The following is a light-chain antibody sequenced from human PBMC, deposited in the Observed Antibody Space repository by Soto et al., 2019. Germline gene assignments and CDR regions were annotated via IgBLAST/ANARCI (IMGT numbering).Light chain of an antibody. V-gene: IGLV2-14*03. Sequence: QSALTQPASVSGSPGQSITISCTGTSSDVGGYNYVSWYQHHPGKAPKLIIYDVSHRPSGVSSRFSGSKSDTTASLTISGLQPEDEADYHCSSYTTSNTRQIVFGTGTKLTVL. CDR2: DVS. J-gene: IGLJ1*01. CDR1: SSDVGGYNY. CDR3: SSYTTSNTRQIV.